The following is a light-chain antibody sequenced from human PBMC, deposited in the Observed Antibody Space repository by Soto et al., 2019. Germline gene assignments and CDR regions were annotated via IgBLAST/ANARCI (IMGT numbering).Light chain of an antibody. CDR3: QQYNNWPWGT. CDR1: QSVSSN. CDR2: GAS. V-gene: IGKV3-15*01. J-gene: IGKJ1*01. Sequence: EIVMTQSPANLSVSPGERATLSCRASQSVSSNLAWYQQKPGQAPRLLIYGASTRATGIPARFSGSGSGTEFTLTISSLQSEDFAVYYCQQYNNWPWGTFGQGTKVEIK.